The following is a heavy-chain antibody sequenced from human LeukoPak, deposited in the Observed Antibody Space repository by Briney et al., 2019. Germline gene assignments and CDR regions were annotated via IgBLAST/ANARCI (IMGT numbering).Heavy chain of an antibody. CDR1: GGSISSGDYY. V-gene: IGHV4-30-4*01. D-gene: IGHD3-22*01. J-gene: IGHJ5*02. Sequence: PSQTLSLTCTVSGGSISSGDYYWSWIRQPPWKGLEWIGYIYYSGSTHYTPSLKSRATISVDTSKNQCSLKLSSVTAADTAVYYCARGDYYDSSGPDPWGQGTLVTVAS. CDR3: ARGDYYDSSGPDP. CDR2: IYYSGST.